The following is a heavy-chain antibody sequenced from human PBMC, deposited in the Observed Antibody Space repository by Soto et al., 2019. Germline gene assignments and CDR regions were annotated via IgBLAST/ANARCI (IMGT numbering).Heavy chain of an antibody. Sequence: ESGGGLVKPGGSLRLSCAASGFTFSSYSMNWVRQAPGKGLEWVSSISSSSNYIYYADSVKGRFTISRDNAKNSLYLQMNSLRAEDTAVSYCASHPRDSSGYWYYFDYWGQGTLVTVSS. J-gene: IGHJ4*02. D-gene: IGHD3-22*01. CDR2: ISSSSNYI. V-gene: IGHV3-21*01. CDR3: ASHPRDSSGYWYYFDY. CDR1: GFTFSSYS.